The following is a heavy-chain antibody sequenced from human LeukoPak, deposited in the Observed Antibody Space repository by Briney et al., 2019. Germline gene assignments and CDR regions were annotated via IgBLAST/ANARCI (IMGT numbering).Heavy chain of an antibody. Sequence: SETPSLTCTVSGGSISSYYWSWIRQPPGKGLEWIGYIYFSGTTNYNPSLKSRVTISVDTSKNQFSLKLSSVTAADTAVYYCARHGDGLYFDYWGQGTLVTVSS. V-gene: IGHV4-59*08. CDR2: IYFSGTT. D-gene: IGHD5-24*01. CDR1: GGSISSYY. CDR3: ARHGDGLYFDY. J-gene: IGHJ4*02.